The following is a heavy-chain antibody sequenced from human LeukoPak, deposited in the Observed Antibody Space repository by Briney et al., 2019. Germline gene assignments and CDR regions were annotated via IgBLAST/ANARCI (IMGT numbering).Heavy chain of an antibody. CDR2: VDSSGDST. CDR1: GFTFSTYA. V-gene: IGHV3-23*01. CDR3: AKWYYYDSSGYV. J-gene: IGHJ4*02. Sequence: GGSLRLSCATSGFTFSTYAMSWVRQAPGEGLEWVSAVDSSGDSTYYADSVKGRFTISRDNSKNTLSLQMNSLRAEDTAVYYCAKWYYYDSSGYVWGQGTLVTVSS. D-gene: IGHD3-22*01.